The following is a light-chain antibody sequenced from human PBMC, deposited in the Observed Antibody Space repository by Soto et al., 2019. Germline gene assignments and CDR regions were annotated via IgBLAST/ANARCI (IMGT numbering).Light chain of an antibody. J-gene: IGKJ2*01. CDR3: QQYGSSQYT. CDR1: QSVNNNY. Sequence: EIVLTQSPGTLSLSPGERATLSCRASQSVNNNYLAWYQQKPGQAPRLLIYGASSRATGIPDRFSGSGSGTDFTLTISRLEPEYFAVYYCQQYGSSQYTFGQGTKLEMK. V-gene: IGKV3-20*01. CDR2: GAS.